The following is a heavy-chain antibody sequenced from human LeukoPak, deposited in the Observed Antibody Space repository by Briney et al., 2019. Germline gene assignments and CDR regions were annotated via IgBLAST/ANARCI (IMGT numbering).Heavy chain of an antibody. D-gene: IGHD2-2*01. V-gene: IGHV4-59*01. CDR1: GGSLSSYY. CDR2: IYYSGST. CDR3: ARDQEHCSGTSCYPYWYDS. Sequence: PSETLSLTCTVSGGSLSSYYWSWIRQPPGKGLEGIGYIYYSGSTNCNPSLKSRVTISVDTSKNQFSLKLSSVTAADTAVYFCARDQEHCSGTSCYPYWYDSWGQGTLVTVSS. J-gene: IGHJ5*01.